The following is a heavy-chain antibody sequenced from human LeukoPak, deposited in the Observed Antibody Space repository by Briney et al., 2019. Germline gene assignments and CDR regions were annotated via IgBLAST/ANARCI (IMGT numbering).Heavy chain of an antibody. CDR2: IYYSGST. V-gene: IGHV4-59*01. J-gene: IGHJ4*02. CDR3: ARQADSYGSYYFDY. Sequence: SETLSLTCTVSGGSISSYYWSWIRQPPGMGLEWIGYIYYSGSTNYNPSLKSRVTISVDTSKNQFSLKLSSVTAADTAVYYCARQADSYGSYYFDYWGQGTLVTVSS. CDR1: GGSISSYY. D-gene: IGHD5-18*01.